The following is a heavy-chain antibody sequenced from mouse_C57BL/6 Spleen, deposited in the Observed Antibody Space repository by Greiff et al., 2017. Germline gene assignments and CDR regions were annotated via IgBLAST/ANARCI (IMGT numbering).Heavy chain of an antibody. J-gene: IGHJ4*01. D-gene: IGHD2-3*01. CDR2: IYPSDSET. V-gene: IGHV1-61*01. Sequence: QVQLQQPGAELVRPGSSVKLSCKASGYTFTSYWMDWVKQRPGQGLEWIGNIYPSDSETHYNQKFKDKATLTVDQSSSTAYMQLSSLTSEDSAVYYWARLYDDAMDYWGQGTSVTVSS. CDR3: ARLYDDAMDY. CDR1: GYTFTSYW.